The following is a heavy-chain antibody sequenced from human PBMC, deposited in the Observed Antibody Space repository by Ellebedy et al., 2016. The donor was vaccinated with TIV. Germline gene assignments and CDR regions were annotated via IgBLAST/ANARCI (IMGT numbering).Heavy chain of an antibody. D-gene: IGHD1-26*01. J-gene: IGHJ5*02. CDR3: ARVLGATRRFNP. CDR2: IYYSGST. V-gene: IGHV4-59*12. CDR1: GGSISSYY. Sequence: SETLSLXXTVSGGSISSYYWSWIRQPPGKGLEWIGYIYYSGSTNYNPSLKSRVTMSVDTSKNQFSLKLSSVTAADTAVYYCARVLGATRRFNPWGQGTLVTVSS.